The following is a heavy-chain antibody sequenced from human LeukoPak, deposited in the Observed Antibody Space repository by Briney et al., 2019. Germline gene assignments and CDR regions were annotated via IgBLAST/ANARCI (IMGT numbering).Heavy chain of an antibody. D-gene: IGHD4-11*01. CDR1: GFTFDDYG. J-gene: IGHJ6*03. Sequence: GGSLRLSCAASGFTFDDYGMSWVRQAPGKGLEWVSGIYWNGGSTGYADSVKGRFTISRDNAKNSLYLQMNSLRAEDTALYYCARGTVTTKNYYYYMDVWGKGTTVTVSS. V-gene: IGHV3-20*04. CDR3: ARGTVTTKNYYYYMDV. CDR2: IYWNGGST.